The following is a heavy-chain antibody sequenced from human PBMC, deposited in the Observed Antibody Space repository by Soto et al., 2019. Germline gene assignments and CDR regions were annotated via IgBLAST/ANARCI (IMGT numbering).Heavy chain of an antibody. Sequence: QVQLVESGGGVVQPGRSLRLSCAASGFTFSSYGMHWVRQAPGKGLEWVAVIWYDGSNKYYADSVKGRFTISRHNAKKSLYLQRNSLRAEDTAVYYGARELARNSPYYDSSGYYAGIGGVEGGCDDWGQGTLVTVSS. CDR1: GFTFSSYG. J-gene: IGHJ4*02. CDR2: IWYDGSNK. CDR3: ARELARNSPYYDSSGYYAGIGGVEGGCDD. D-gene: IGHD3-22*01. V-gene: IGHV3-33*01.